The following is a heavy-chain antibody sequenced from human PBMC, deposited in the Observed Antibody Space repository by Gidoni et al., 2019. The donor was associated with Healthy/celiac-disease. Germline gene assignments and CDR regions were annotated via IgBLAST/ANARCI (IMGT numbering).Heavy chain of an antibody. CDR2: IGTAGDT. J-gene: IGHJ4*02. CDR3: ARVPRGYDNGFDY. V-gene: IGHV3-13*04. Sequence: EVQLVESGGGLVQPGGSLRLSCAASGFTFSSYDMHLVRQATGKGLEWVSAIGTAGDTYYPGSVKGRFTISRENAKNSLYLQMNSLRAGDTAVYYCARVPRGYDNGFDYWGQGTLVTVSS. D-gene: IGHD5-12*01. CDR1: GFTFSSYD.